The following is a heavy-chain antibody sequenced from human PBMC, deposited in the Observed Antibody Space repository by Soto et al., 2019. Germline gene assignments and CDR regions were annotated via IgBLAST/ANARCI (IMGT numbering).Heavy chain of an antibody. J-gene: IGHJ5*02. Sequence: VASVKVSCKASGYTFTSYGISWVRQAPGQGLEWMGWISAYNGNTNYAQKLQGRVTMTTDTSTSTAYMELRSLRSDDTAVYYCAIRYSSSWYPDNNWFDPWGQGTLVTVSS. CDR3: AIRYSSSWYPDNNWFDP. D-gene: IGHD6-13*01. CDR2: ISAYNGNT. V-gene: IGHV1-18*04. CDR1: GYTFTSYG.